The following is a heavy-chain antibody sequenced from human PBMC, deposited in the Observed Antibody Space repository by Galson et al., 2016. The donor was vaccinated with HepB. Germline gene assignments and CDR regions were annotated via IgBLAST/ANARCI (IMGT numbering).Heavy chain of an antibody. Sequence: SVKVSCKATGYTFTSYHMRWVRQAPGQGLEWMGSVDPSGGSTNYAQKFQGRVTMTRDTSTTTVYMELSSLRSEDTAVYYCAYSRGYWAFDDWGQGTLVTVSS. CDR2: VDPSGGST. D-gene: IGHD3-22*01. V-gene: IGHV1-46*01. J-gene: IGHJ4*02. CDR3: AYSRGYWAFDD. CDR1: GYTFTSYH.